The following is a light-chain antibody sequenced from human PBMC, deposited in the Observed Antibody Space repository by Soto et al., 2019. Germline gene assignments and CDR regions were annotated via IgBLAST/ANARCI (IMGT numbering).Light chain of an antibody. V-gene: IGKV3-20*01. J-gene: IGKJ5*01. CDR2: GAS. CDR3: QQYGSSPPIT. CDR1: QSVSSTY. Sequence: EIVLTQSPGTLSLSPGERATLSCRASQSVSSTYLAWNQQKPGQAPRLLIYGASNRATGIPDRFSGSRSGTDFTLTISRLEPEDFAVYYCQQYGSSPPITFGQGTRLEIK.